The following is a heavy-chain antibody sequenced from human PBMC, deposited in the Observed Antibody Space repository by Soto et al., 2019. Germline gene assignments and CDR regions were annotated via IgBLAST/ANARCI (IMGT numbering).Heavy chain of an antibody. J-gene: IGHJ4*02. D-gene: IGHD6-13*01. CDR1: GFTFSNYA. CDR2: ITGSGGGT. CDR3: AKRPLTAAGFDY. Sequence: VQLLESGGGLVQPGGSLRLSCAASGFTFSNYAMTWVRQAPGKGLEWVSVITGSGGGTYFVDSVKGRFTISRDNSKNTVYLQMNSLRAEDMAVYYCAKRPLTAAGFDYWGQGTLVTVSS. V-gene: IGHV3-23*01.